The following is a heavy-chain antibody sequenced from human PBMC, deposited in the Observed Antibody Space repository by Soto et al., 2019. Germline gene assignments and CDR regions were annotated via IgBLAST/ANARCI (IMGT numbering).Heavy chain of an antibody. D-gene: IGHD2-2*01. CDR2: IYYSGST. J-gene: IGHJ5*02. V-gene: IGHV4-59*08. Sequence: SETLSLTCTVSGGSISSYYWSWIRQPPGKGLEWIGYIYYSGSTNYNPSLKSRVTISVDTSKNQFSLKLSSVTAADTAVYYCARHLVVPAAIDLSVWFDPWGQGTLVTVSS. CDR3: ARHLVVPAAIDLSVWFDP. CDR1: GGSISSYY.